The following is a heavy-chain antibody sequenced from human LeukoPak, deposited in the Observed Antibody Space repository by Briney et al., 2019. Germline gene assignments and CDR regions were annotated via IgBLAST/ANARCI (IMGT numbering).Heavy chain of an antibody. CDR3: AKEYVEYSSGWYYFDY. CDR1: GFTFDDYA. V-gene: IGHV3-9*01. J-gene: IGHJ4*02. CDR2: ISWNSGSI. D-gene: IGHD6-19*01. Sequence: GGSLRLSCAASGFTFDDYAMHWVRQAPGKGLEWVSGISWNSGSIGYADSVKGRFTISRDNAKNSLYLQMNSLRAEDTALYYCAKEYVEYSSGWYYFDYWGQGTLVTISS.